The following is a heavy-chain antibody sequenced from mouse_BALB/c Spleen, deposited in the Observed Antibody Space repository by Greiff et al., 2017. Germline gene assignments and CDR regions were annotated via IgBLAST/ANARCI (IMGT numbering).Heavy chain of an antibody. CDR2: INPSTGYT. D-gene: IGHD1-1*01. Sequence: VKLMESGAELAKPGASVKMSCKASGYTFTSYWMHWVKQRPGQGLEWIGYINPSTGYTAYNQKFKDKATLTADKSSSTAYMQLSSLTSEDSAVYYCARLLRVFAYWGQGTLVTVSA. CDR1: GYTFTSYW. CDR3: ARLLRVFAY. J-gene: IGHJ3*01. V-gene: IGHV1-7*01.